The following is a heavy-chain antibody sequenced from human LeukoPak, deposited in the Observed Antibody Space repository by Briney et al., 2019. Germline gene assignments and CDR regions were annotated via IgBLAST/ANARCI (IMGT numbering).Heavy chain of an antibody. CDR1: GFTFSSYS. CDR2: ISSSSSYI. CDR3: ARDLTLSSPLEL. Sequence: GSLRLSCAASGFTFSSYSMNWVRQAPGKGLEWVSSISSSSSYIYYADSVKGRFTISRDNAKNSLYLQMNSLRAEDTAVHYCARDLTLSSPLELWGQGTLVTVSS. J-gene: IGHJ5*02. V-gene: IGHV3-21*01.